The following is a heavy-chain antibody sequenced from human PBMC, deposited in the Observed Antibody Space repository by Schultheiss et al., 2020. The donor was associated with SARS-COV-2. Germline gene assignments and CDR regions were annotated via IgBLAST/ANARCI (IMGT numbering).Heavy chain of an antibody. CDR3: AKDSGVQLWLQYFQH. CDR1: GFTFSDYY. D-gene: IGHD5-18*01. J-gene: IGHJ1*01. CDR2: ISSSGSTI. V-gene: IGHV3-11*01. Sequence: GGSLRLSCAASGFTFSDYYMSWIRQAPGKGLEWVSYISSSGSTIYYADSVKGRFTISRDNAKNSLHLQMNSLRAEDTALYYCAKDSGVQLWLQYFQHWGQGTLVTVAS.